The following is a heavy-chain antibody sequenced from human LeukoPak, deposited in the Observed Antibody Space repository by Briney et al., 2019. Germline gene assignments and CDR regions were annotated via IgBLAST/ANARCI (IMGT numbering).Heavy chain of an antibody. J-gene: IGHJ4*02. CDR1: GFTFSSYA. D-gene: IGHD1-26*01. CDR3: ASGPWELDY. V-gene: IGHV3-74*01. Sequence: PGGSLRLSCAASGFTFSSYAMTWVRQAPGKGLEWVSRINSDGSNTNYADSVKGRFTIARDNAKNTLFLQMNSLRAEDTAVYYCASGPWELDYWGQGTLVTVSS. CDR2: INSDGSNT.